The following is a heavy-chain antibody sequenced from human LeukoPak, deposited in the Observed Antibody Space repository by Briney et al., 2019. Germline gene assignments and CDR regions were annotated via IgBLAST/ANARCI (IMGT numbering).Heavy chain of an antibody. CDR1: GGSISSYY. V-gene: IGHV4-59*01. CDR3: ARVYGGYDFNYYYYYMDV. D-gene: IGHD5-12*01. CDR2: IYYSGST. Sequence: SETLSLTCTVSGGSISSYYWSWIRQPPGKGLEWIGYIYYSGSTNYNPSLKSRVTISVDTSKNQFSLKLSSVTAADTAVYYCARVYGGYDFNYYYYYMDVWGKGTTVTISS. J-gene: IGHJ6*03.